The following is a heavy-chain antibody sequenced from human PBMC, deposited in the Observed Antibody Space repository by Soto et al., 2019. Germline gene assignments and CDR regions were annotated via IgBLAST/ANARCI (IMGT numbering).Heavy chain of an antibody. CDR1: GGSISSSSYY. V-gene: IGHV4-39*01. CDR3: ARTDVEAGSYSSPPVDY. D-gene: IGHD3-10*01. J-gene: IGHJ4*02. Sequence: SETLSLTCTVSGGSISSSSYYWGWIRQPPGKGLEWIGSIYYSGSTYYNPSLKSRVTISVDTSKNQFSLKLSSVTAADTAVYYCARTDVEAGSYSSPPVDYWGQGTLVTVSS. CDR2: IYYSGST.